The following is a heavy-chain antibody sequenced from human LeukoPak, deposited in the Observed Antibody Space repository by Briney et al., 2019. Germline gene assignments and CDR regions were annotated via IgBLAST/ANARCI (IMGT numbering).Heavy chain of an antibody. J-gene: IGHJ1*01. Sequence: SVKLSCKASGGTFSSYAISWVRQAPGQGREWMGRIIPILGIANYAQKFQGRVTITADKSTSTAYMELSSLRSEDTAVYYCARAKAYCGGDCAEYFQHWGQGILVTVSS. CDR3: ARAKAYCGGDCAEYFQH. V-gene: IGHV1-69*04. CDR1: GGTFSSYA. CDR2: IIPILGIA. D-gene: IGHD2-21*02.